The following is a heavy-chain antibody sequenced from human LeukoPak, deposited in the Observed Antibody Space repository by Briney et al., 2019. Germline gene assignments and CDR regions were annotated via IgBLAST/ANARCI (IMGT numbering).Heavy chain of an antibody. Sequence: GGSLRLSCAASGFTFSSYNMNWVRQAPGKGLEGVSYITSSSNTIYYADSVKGRFTISRDNAKNSLYLQMNSLRAEDTAVYYCARDPAYSSGYMDVWGKGTTVTVSS. CDR2: ITSSSNTI. CDR3: ARDPAYSSGYMDV. J-gene: IGHJ6*03. CDR1: GFTFSSYN. V-gene: IGHV3-48*01. D-gene: IGHD6-19*01.